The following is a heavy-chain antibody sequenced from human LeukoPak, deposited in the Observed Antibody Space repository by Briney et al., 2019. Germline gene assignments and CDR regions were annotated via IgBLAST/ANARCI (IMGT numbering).Heavy chain of an antibody. CDR3: AKDIIGRIYTRGWYFDY. J-gene: IGHJ4*02. Sequence: GGSLRLSCAASGFNFNSYAIHWVRQAPGKGLEWVAVISYDGTSKYYAESVKGRFTISRDNSNHTLFLQVSSLRAEDTAVYHCAKDIIGRIYTRGWYFDYWGPGTLVTVSS. V-gene: IGHV3-30*18. CDR2: ISYDGTSK. D-gene: IGHD1-26*01. CDR1: GFNFNSYA.